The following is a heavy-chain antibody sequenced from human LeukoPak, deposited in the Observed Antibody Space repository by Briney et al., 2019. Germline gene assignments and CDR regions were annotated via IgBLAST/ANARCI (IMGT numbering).Heavy chain of an antibody. Sequence: PEASVKVSRKASGYTFTSYGICWVRQAPGQGLEWMGWISAYNGNTNYAQKLQGRVTMTTDTSTSTAYMELRSLRSDDTAVYYCARAPAARTYYYYYYYMDVWGKGTTVTVSS. V-gene: IGHV1-18*01. CDR3: ARAPAARTYYYYYYYMDV. J-gene: IGHJ6*03. CDR1: GYTFTSYG. D-gene: IGHD6-13*01. CDR2: ISAYNGNT.